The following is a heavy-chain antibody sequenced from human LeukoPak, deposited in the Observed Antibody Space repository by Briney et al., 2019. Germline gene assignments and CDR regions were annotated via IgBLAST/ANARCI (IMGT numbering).Heavy chain of an antibody. Sequence: SQTLSLTCAISGDSVSTKSATWNWIRQSPSRGLEWLGRTYYTSKWYNDYAVSVKSRITINPDTSKNQFSLQLNSVTPEDTAVYYCARDVGLSAVVVTATIGAFDIWGQGTMVTVSS. J-gene: IGHJ3*02. D-gene: IGHD2-21*02. CDR1: GDSVSTKSAT. CDR2: TYYTSKWYN. V-gene: IGHV6-1*01. CDR3: ARDVGLSAVVVTATIGAFDI.